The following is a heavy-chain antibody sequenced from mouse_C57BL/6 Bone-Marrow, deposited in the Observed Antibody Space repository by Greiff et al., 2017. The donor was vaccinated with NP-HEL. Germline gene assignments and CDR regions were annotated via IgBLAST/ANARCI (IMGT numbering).Heavy chain of an antibody. CDR1: GYTFTSYW. Sequence: VQLQQPGAELVKPGASVKLSCKASGYTFTSYWMHWVKQRPGQGLEWIGMIHPNSGSTNYNEKFKSKATLTVEKSSSTAYMQPSSLTSEDSAVYYCARWILRDYWGQGTTLTVSS. J-gene: IGHJ2*01. CDR2: IHPNSGST. CDR3: ARWILRDY. D-gene: IGHD2-3*01. V-gene: IGHV1-64*01.